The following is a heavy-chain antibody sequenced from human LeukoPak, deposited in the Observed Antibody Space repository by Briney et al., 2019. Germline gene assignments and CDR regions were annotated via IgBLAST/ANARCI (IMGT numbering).Heavy chain of an antibody. V-gene: IGHV5-51*01. D-gene: IGHD3-10*01. J-gene: IGHJ5*02. CDR2: IYPGDSDT. CDR3: ARAPEVLLWFGELLSWFDP. CDR1: GYSFTSYW. Sequence: GESLKISCKGSGYSFTSYWIGWVRQTPGKGLEWMGIIYPGDSDTRYSPSFQGQVTISADKSISTAYLQWSSLKASDTAMYYCARAPEVLLWFGELLSWFDPWGQGTLVTVSS.